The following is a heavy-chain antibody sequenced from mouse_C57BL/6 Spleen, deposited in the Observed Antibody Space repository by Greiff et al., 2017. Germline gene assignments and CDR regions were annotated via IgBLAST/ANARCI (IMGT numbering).Heavy chain of an antibody. V-gene: IGHV1-82*01. Sequence: VQLVESGPELVKPGASVKISCKASGYAFSSSWMNWVKQRPGKGLEWIGRIYPGDGDTNYNGKFKGKATLTADKSSSTAYMQLSSLTSEDSAVYFCARSFITTVVVPFDYWGQGTTLTVSS. CDR3: ARSFITTVVVPFDY. J-gene: IGHJ2*01. CDR1: GYAFSSSW. CDR2: IYPGDGDT. D-gene: IGHD1-1*01.